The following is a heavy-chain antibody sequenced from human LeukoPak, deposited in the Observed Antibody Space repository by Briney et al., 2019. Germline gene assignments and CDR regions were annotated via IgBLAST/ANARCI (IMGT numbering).Heavy chain of an antibody. CDR3: ARLARSGSDY. CDR2: IHYSGST. J-gene: IGHJ4*02. Sequence: PSETLSLTCTVSGIPITTYYWSWIRQPPGNGLEWIGLIHYSGSTTYNPSLKSRVTISVDTCKNQFFLHLSSVTAADTAVYYCARLARSGSDYWGQGTLVTVSS. CDR1: GIPITTYY. V-gene: IGHV4-59*12. D-gene: IGHD3-22*01.